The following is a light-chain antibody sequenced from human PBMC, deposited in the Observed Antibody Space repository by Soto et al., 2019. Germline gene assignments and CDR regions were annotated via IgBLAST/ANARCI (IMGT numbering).Light chain of an antibody. Sequence: DIQMTQSPSSLSESVGDRVAITCRPSQDIRTALAWYQQKPGKIPKLLIHAASTLQSGVPSRFSGSGSGTDFTLTISSLQPEDVATYYCQKYDSAPTFGPGTKVDIK. CDR1: QDIRTA. V-gene: IGKV1-27*01. J-gene: IGKJ1*01. CDR2: AAS. CDR3: QKYDSAPT.